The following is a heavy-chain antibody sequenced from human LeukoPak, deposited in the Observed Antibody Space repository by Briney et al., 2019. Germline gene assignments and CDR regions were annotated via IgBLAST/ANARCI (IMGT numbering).Heavy chain of an antibody. CDR3: VVGGSPGY. CDR2: ISTDGYTT. V-gene: IGHV3-74*01. CDR1: GLVFSAYK. D-gene: IGHD2-15*01. J-gene: IGHJ4*02. Sequence: PGGSLRLSCAASGLVFSAYKMHWVRQAPRKGLVWVSRISTDGYTTDYADFVQSRFTASRDNTKNTWSLEMNSLRAEDTAVYYCVVGGSPGYWGQGTLVTVSS.